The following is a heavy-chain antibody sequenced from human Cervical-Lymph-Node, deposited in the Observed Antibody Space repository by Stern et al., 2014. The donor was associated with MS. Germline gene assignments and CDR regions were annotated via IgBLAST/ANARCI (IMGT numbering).Heavy chain of an antibody. D-gene: IGHD1-1*01. Sequence: EVQLVQSGAEVKKPGESLKISCKGSGYTFTNNWIAWVRQMPGKGLEWMGIIYPDDSDIRYSPSLQGQVTISADNSISTAYLQWSSLKAADSAVYYWARPPPRRKWDDPNYGMDVWGQGTTVTVSS. V-gene: IGHV5-51*03. CDR1: GYTFTNNW. CDR3: ARPPPRRKWDDPNYGMDV. J-gene: IGHJ6*02. CDR2: IYPDDSDI.